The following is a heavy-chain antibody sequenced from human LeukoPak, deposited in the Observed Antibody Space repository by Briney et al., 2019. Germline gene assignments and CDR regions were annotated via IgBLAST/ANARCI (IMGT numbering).Heavy chain of an antibody. D-gene: IGHD3-22*01. CDR1: GYIFTSYG. CDR3: ARDINGYYYDSHGYYPTDL. J-gene: IGHJ5*02. Sequence: ASVTVACKASGYIFTSYGISWVRHAPGQGLELMGWVSVYNGNTNYPQRLQGTVTMTTDTSTTTAYMELRSLRSDDTPVYYCARDINGYYYDSHGYYPTDLWGQGTLVTVSS. CDR2: VSVYNGNT. V-gene: IGHV1-18*01.